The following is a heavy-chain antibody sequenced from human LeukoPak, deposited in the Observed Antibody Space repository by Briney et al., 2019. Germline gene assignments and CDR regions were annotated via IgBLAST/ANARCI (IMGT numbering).Heavy chain of an antibody. CDR3: ARRPNGSLDY. J-gene: IGHJ4*02. CDR1: GGSISSGGYY. V-gene: IGHV4-39*01. Sequence: SETLSLTCTVSGGSISSGGYYWSWIRQPPGKGLEWIANIDYRGSTYYNPSLKTRVTISVDTSKNQFSLKLNSVTAADTAVYFCARRPNGSLDYWGQGILVTVSS. D-gene: IGHD3-10*01. CDR2: IDYRGST.